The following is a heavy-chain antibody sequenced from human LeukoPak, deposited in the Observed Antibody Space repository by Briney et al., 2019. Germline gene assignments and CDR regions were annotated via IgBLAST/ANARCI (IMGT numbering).Heavy chain of an antibody. Sequence: GGSLRLSCAASGFSFSSYSMNWVRQAPGRGLEWISYISSGSRTIFYADSVKGRFTISRDNAKNSLYLQMNSLRAEDTAVYYCARDYYDSSGYYIVSRWGQGTLVTVSS. J-gene: IGHJ4*02. CDR3: ARDYYDSSGYYIVSR. CDR1: GFSFSSYS. D-gene: IGHD3-22*01. V-gene: IGHV3-48*04. CDR2: ISSGSRTI.